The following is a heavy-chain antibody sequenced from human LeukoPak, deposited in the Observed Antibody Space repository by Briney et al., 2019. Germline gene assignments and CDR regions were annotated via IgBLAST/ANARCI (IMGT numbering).Heavy chain of an antibody. Sequence: SETLSLTCTVSGGSISIYYWSCIRQPARKGLEWIGRIYTSGSIYTSWSTNYNPSLKSRVTMSVDTSKNQFCLKLTSVTAADTGVYYCARESPRQWLTDYWGQGALVTVSS. V-gene: IGHV4-4*07. J-gene: IGHJ4*02. CDR2: IYTSGSIYTSWST. CDR1: GGSISIYY. D-gene: IGHD3-22*01. CDR3: ARESPRQWLTDY.